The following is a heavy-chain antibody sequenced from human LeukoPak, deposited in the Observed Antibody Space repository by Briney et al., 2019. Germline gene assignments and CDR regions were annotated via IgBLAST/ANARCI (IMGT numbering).Heavy chain of an antibody. CDR3: ARGPTLVRGVIMPDSVGGMDV. V-gene: IGHV1-8*01. D-gene: IGHD3-10*01. J-gene: IGHJ6*02. Sequence: ASVKVSCKASGFTFASYDINWVRQSPGQGLEWMGWMNPHSGNTRYAQKVQGRITMTRDTSISTAYMELSSLRSEDTAVYYCARGPTLVRGVIMPDSVGGMDVWGQGTTVTVSS. CDR1: GFTFASYD. CDR2: MNPHSGNT.